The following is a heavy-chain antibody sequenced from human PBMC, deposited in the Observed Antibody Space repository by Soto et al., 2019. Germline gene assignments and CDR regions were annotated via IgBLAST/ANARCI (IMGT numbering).Heavy chain of an antibody. CDR2: IWYDGSNK. Sequence: VQLVESGGGLIQPGGSLRLSCAASGFTFSSYGMHWVRQAPGKGLEWVAVIWYDGSNKYYADSVKGRFTISRDNSKNTLYLQMNSLRAEDTAVYYCARTVAGTDDAFDIWGQGTMVTVSS. D-gene: IGHD6-19*01. CDR1: GFTFSSYG. CDR3: ARTVAGTDDAFDI. V-gene: IGHV3-33*01. J-gene: IGHJ3*02.